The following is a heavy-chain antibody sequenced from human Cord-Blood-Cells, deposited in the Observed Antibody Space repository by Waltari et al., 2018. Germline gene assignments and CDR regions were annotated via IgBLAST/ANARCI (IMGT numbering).Heavy chain of an antibody. CDR3: TSHTGYFDL. V-gene: IGHV3-73*02. CDR1: GFTFSGFA. CDR2: IRSKANRYAT. Sequence: EVQLVESGGGLVQPGGSLKLSCVASGFTFSGFAWHCARQASGKGLEWVGRIRSKANRYATAYAASVKGRFTISRDDSKNTAYLQMNSLKTEDTAVYYCTSHTGYFDLWGRGTLVTVSS. J-gene: IGHJ2*01. D-gene: IGHD4-4*01.